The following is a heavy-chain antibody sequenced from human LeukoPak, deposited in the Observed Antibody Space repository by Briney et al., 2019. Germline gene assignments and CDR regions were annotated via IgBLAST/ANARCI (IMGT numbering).Heavy chain of an antibody. Sequence: KPSETLSLTCTVSGGSISNYYWTWIRQPPGKGLEWIGYIFSSGSTNYNPSLKSRVTISVDTSKNQFSLRLSSVTAADTAVYYCARQLPRTDIGYAFDIWGQGTVVTVSS. D-gene: IGHD2-15*01. J-gene: IGHJ3*02. V-gene: IGHV4-59*08. CDR1: GGSISNYY. CDR3: ARQLPRTDIGYAFDI. CDR2: IFSSGST.